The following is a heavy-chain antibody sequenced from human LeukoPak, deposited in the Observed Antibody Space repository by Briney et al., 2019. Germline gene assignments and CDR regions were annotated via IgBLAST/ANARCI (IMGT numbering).Heavy chain of an antibody. D-gene: IGHD5-12*01. Sequence: ASVTVSCKASGYTFTRYDINWVRQAPGQGLEWMGWMNPNSGNTGYAQKFQGRVTMTRNTSISTAYMELSSLRSEDTAVYYCARWTTAIVTSMDVWGQGTTVTVSS. CDR2: MNPNSGNT. V-gene: IGHV1-8*01. J-gene: IGHJ6*02. CDR1: GYTFTRYD. CDR3: ARWTTAIVTSMDV.